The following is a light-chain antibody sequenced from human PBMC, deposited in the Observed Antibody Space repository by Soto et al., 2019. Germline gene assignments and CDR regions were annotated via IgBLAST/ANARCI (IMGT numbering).Light chain of an antibody. V-gene: IGLV1-44*01. CDR2: RSD. CDR3: ATWDDNVYGPV. CDR1: RSTIGSNP. Sequence: QAVVTQPPSASGTPGQRVTISCSGSRSTIGSNPVQWYRQLPGTAPQLLIYRSDQRPSGVPDRFSGSKSGTSASLTISGLQSEDEADYPCATWDDNVYGPVFGGGTKLTVL. J-gene: IGLJ3*02.